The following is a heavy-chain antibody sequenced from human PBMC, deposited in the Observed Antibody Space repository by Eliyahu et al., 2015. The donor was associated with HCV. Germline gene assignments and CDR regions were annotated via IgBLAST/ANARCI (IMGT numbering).Heavy chain of an antibody. Sequence: QLQLQESGPGLVKPSETLSLTCTVSGGSISSSSYYWGWIRQPPGKGLEWIGSIYYSGRPYYNPSLKSRVTISVDTSKNQFSLKLSSVTAADTAVYYCARHFDEGYSSGWYVVFDYWGQGTLVTVSS. D-gene: IGHD6-19*01. V-gene: IGHV4-39*01. CDR1: GGSISSSSYY. CDR2: IYYSGRP. CDR3: ARHFDEGYSSGWYVVFDY. J-gene: IGHJ4*02.